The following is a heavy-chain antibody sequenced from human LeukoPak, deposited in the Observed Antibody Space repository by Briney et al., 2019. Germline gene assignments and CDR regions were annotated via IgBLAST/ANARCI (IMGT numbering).Heavy chain of an antibody. CDR1: GFTVSSNY. Sequence: GGSLRLSCAASGFTVSSNYMSWVRQAPGKGLEGVSVIYSGGSTYYADSVKGRFTISRDNSKNTLYLQMNSLRAEDTAVYYCARGYCYDSSGFDYWGQGTLVTVSS. CDR2: IYSGGST. V-gene: IGHV3-53*01. J-gene: IGHJ4*02. D-gene: IGHD3-22*01. CDR3: ARGYCYDSSGFDY.